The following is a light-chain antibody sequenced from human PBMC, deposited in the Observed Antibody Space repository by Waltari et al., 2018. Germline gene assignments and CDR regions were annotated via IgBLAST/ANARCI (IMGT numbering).Light chain of an antibody. Sequence: QSVLTQPPSASGTPGQGVTIFCSGSSSNIGSNSVNWYQQPPGTAPKLLMYGNDQRPSGVPDRFSGSKSGTSASLAISGLQSEDDADYYCEAWDDSLNGPVFGGGTKLTVL. CDR1: SSNIGSNS. V-gene: IGLV1-44*01. J-gene: IGLJ2*01. CDR2: GND. CDR3: EAWDDSLNGPV.